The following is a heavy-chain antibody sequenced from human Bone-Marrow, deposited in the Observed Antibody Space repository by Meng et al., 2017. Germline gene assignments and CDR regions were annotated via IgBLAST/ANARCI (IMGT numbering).Heavy chain of an antibody. CDR1: GVAFSSYA. Sequence: QGQLVQSGPEVTKPGSSVKVSCNASGVAFSSYAISWVRQAPGQGLEWMGGIIPIFGTANYAQKFQGRVTITADSSTSTAYMELSSLRSEDTAVYYCARGGYSYGLVGIFDYWGQGTLVTVSS. J-gene: IGHJ4*02. CDR3: ARGGYSYGLVGIFDY. CDR2: IIPIFGTA. V-gene: IGHV1-69*01. D-gene: IGHD5-18*01.